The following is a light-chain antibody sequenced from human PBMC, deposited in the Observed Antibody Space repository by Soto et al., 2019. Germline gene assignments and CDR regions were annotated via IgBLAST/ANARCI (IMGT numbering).Light chain of an antibody. J-gene: IGKJ1*01. Sequence: DRQTTPSPYHLSAAVGDRVTITCRASQTITRWMAWYQQKPGKAPKLLIYDASTLESGVPSRFSGSRSGKEFTLSKSSLQPDAYAAYYFQQHNSCPLAFGQGTQVEIK. CDR1: QTITRW. CDR2: DAS. V-gene: IGKV1-5*01. CDR3: QQHNSCPLA.